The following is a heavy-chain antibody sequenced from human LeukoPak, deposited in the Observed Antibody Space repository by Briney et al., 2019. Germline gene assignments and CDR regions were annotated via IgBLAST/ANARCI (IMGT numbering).Heavy chain of an antibody. J-gene: IGHJ4*02. V-gene: IGHV3-53*01. D-gene: IGHD1-1*01. CDR1: GFTVSGDY. CDR3: ARCTTGRTFGSLREIKKSREIDY. CDR2: IYSGGST. Sequence: PGGSLRLSCAASGFTVSGDYMSWVRQAPGKGLEWVSVIYSGGSTYYADSVKGRFTISRDNAKNSLYLQMNSLRAEDTAVYYCARCTTGRTFGSLREIKKSREIDYWGQGTLVTVSS.